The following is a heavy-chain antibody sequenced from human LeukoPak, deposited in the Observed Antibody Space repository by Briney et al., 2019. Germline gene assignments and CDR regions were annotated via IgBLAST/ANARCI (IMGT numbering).Heavy chain of an antibody. CDR3: ASYYDILSWFDP. Sequence: PSETLSLTCTVSGGSISSYYWSWIRQPAGKGLEWIGRIYTSGSTNYNPSLKSRVTMSVDRSKNQFSLKLSSVTAADTAVYYCASYYDILSWFDPWGQGTLVTVSS. D-gene: IGHD3-9*01. V-gene: IGHV4-4*07. J-gene: IGHJ5*02. CDR2: IYTSGST. CDR1: GGSISSYY.